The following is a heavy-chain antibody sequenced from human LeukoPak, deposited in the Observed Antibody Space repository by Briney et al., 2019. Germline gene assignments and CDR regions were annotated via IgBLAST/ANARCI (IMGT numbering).Heavy chain of an antibody. CDR2: IIPIFGTA. V-gene: IGHV1-69*13. D-gene: IGHD2-15*01. J-gene: IGHJ4*02. Sequence: SVKVSCKASGGTFSSYAISWVRQAPGQGLEWMGGIIPIFGTANYTQKFQGRVTITADESTSTAYMELSSLRSEDTAVYYCARIGVVAATGADYWGQGTLVTVSS. CDR1: GGTFSSYA. CDR3: ARIGVVAATGADY.